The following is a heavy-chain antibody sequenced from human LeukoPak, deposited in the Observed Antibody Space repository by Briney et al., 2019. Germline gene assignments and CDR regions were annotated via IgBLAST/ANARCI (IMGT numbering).Heavy chain of an antibody. CDR3: AKDRLILYYDYVWGSYRHLNYFDY. D-gene: IGHD3-16*02. V-gene: IGHV3-43*02. J-gene: IGHJ4*02. CDR2: ISGDGGST. CDR1: GFTFDDYA. Sequence: GGSLRLSCAASGFTFDDYAMHWVRQAPGKGLEWVSLISGDGGSTYYADSVKGRFTISRDNSKNSLYLQMNSLRTEDTALYYCAKDRLILYYDYVWGSYRHLNYFDYWGQGTLVTVSS.